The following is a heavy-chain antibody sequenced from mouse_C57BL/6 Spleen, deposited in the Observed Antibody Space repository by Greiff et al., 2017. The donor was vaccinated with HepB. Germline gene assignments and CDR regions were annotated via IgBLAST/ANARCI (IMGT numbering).Heavy chain of an antibody. CDR3: AREGYYYGSSFDY. D-gene: IGHD1-1*01. CDR2: IDPNSGGT. V-gene: IGHV1-72*01. CDR1: GYTFTSYW. Sequence: VQLQQPGAELVKPGASVKLSCKASGYTFTSYWMHWVKQRPGRGLEWSGRIDPNSGGTKYNEKFKSKDTLTVDKPSSTAYMQLSSLTSEDSAVYYCAREGYYYGSSFDYWGQGTTLTVSS. J-gene: IGHJ2*01.